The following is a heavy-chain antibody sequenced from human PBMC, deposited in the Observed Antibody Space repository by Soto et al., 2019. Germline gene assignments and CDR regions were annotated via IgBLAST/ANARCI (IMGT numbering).Heavy chain of an antibody. CDR3: AQSLNINWKNWFDP. V-gene: IGHV3-23*01. J-gene: IGHJ5*02. CDR1: GFTFSSSA. CDR2: ISGSDGRT. Sequence: EVQILESGGGLVQPGGSLRLSCAASGFTFSSSAMNWVRQAPGKGLEWVSVISGSDGRTYYADSVKGRFTISRDNSKNTLYLDMNSLRAEDTAVYYCAQSLNINWKNWFDPWGQGTLVTVSS. D-gene: IGHD1-1*01.